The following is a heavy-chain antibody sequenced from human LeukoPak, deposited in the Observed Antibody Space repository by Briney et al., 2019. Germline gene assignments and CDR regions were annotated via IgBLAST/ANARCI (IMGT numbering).Heavy chain of an antibody. CDR2: VKQDGTEK. Sequence: GGSLRLSCEASGFTFRDYWMTWVRQAPGKGLEWVANVKQDGTEKFHVDSVKGRFTISRDNGKNSLYLQMNSLRVEDTAIYYCARAGGTSWADYWGQGTLVTVSS. CDR1: GFTFRDYW. CDR3: ARAGGTSWADY. D-gene: IGHD6-13*01. J-gene: IGHJ4*02. V-gene: IGHV3-7*01.